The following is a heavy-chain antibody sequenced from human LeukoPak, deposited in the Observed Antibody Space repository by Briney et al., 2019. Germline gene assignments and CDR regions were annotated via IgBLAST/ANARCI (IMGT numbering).Heavy chain of an antibody. CDR1: GFTVSSNY. J-gene: IGHJ3*02. CDR2: IYSGGST. D-gene: IGHD3-22*01. V-gene: IGHV3-53*04. Sequence: GGSLRLSCAASGFTVSSNYMSWVRQAPGKGLVWVSVIYSGGSTYYADSVKGRFTISRHNSKNTLYLQMNSLRAEDTAVYYCARRPHVTYYYDSSGYYADAFDIWGQGTMVTVSS. CDR3: ARRPHVTYYYDSSGYYADAFDI.